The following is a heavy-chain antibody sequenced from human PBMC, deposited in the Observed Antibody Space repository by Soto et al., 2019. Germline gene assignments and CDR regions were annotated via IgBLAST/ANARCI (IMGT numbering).Heavy chain of an antibody. Sequence: QVQLVQSGAEVKKPGSSVKVSCKASGSTFSSYAISWVRQAPGQGLEWMGGIIPIFGTANYAQKFQGRVTITADESTSTAYMELSSLRSEDTAVYYCASGGYCSGGSCYPYFDYWGQGTLVTVSS. CDR3: ASGGYCSGGSCYPYFDY. CDR2: IIPIFGTA. CDR1: GSTFSSYA. D-gene: IGHD2-15*01. V-gene: IGHV1-69*01. J-gene: IGHJ4*02.